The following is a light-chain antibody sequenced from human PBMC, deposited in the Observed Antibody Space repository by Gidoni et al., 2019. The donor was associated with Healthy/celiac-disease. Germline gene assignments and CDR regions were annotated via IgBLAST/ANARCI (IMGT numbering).Light chain of an antibody. V-gene: IGKV3-11*01. Sequence: EIVLPQSPATLSLSPGERATLSCRASQSVSSYLAWYQQKPGQAPRLLIYDASNRATGIPARFSGSGSGTDFTLTISSLEPEDFAVYYCQQRSKLTFGGGTKVEIK. CDR1: QSVSSY. J-gene: IGKJ4*01. CDR3: QQRSKLT. CDR2: DAS.